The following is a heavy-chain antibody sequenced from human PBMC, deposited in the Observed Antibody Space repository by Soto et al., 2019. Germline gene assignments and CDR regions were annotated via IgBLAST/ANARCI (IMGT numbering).Heavy chain of an antibody. V-gene: IGHV3-21*01. CDR3: AREEGYGSGSYRYYYYYMDV. Sequence: GGSLRLSCAASGFTFSSYSMNWVRQAPGKGLEWVSSISSSSSYIYYADSVKGRFTISRDNAKNSLYLQMNSLRAEDTAVYYCAREEGYGSGSYRYYYYYMDVWGKGTTVTVSS. D-gene: IGHD3-10*01. CDR1: GFTFSSYS. CDR2: ISSSSSYI. J-gene: IGHJ6*03.